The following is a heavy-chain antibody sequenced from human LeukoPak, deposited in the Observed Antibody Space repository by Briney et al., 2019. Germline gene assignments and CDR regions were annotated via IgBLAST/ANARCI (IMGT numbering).Heavy chain of an antibody. CDR1: GYRFSTYI. V-gene: IGHV1-18*01. CDR2: ISGYIGER. CDR3: VREGDYYGSGSQRGYHYFMDV. J-gene: IGHJ6*04. D-gene: IGHD3-10*01. Sequence: ASVKVSSKVSGYRFSTYIISCVRHSPGQRLEWGGWISGYIGERESAQKLRGTVTLTTDTSPSTAYMSVRSMRSEDTAVYYFVREGDYYGSGSQRGYHYFMDVWGKGTMVTVSS.